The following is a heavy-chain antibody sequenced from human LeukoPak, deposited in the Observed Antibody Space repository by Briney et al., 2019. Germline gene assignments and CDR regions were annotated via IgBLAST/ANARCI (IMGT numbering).Heavy chain of an antibody. V-gene: IGHV4-34*01. CDR1: GGSFSGYY. CDR3: ARHAGRSGWYYYYYYMDV. Sequence: PSETLSLTCAVYGGSFSGYYWSWIRQPPGKGLEWIGEINHSGSTNYNPSLKSRVTISVDTSKNQFSLKLSSVTAADTAVYYCARHAGRSGWYYYYYYMDVWGKGTTVTISS. D-gene: IGHD6-19*01. CDR2: INHSGST. J-gene: IGHJ6*03.